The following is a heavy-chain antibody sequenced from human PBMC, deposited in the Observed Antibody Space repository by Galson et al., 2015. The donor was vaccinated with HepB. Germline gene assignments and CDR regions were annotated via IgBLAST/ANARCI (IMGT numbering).Heavy chain of an antibody. J-gene: IGHJ5*01. CDR1: GFTFSNAW. Sequence: SLRLSCAASGFTFSNAWMSWVRQAPGKGLEWVSAISGSGGSTYYADSVKGRFTISRDNSKNTLYLQMNSLRAEDTAVYYCAREWDNSGRIRRRVDSCGHGTLVTASS. V-gene: IGHV3-23*01. D-gene: IGHD6-19*01. CDR2: ISGSGGST. CDR3: AREWDNSGRIRRRVDS.